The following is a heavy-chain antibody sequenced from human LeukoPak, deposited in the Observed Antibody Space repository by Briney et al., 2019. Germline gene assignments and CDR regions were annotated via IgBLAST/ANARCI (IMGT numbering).Heavy chain of an antibody. CDR2: IYSGGNT. CDR1: GFTVSSKY. Sequence: SGGSLRLSCAASGFTVSSKYMSWVRQAPGKGLEWVSVIYSGGNTYYADSVKGRFIISRDNSDNTLYLQMNSLRAEDTAVYYCARGATSTTDDAFDIWGQGTMVTVSS. J-gene: IGHJ3*02. CDR3: ARGATSTTDDAFDI. V-gene: IGHV3-66*01. D-gene: IGHD4-17*01.